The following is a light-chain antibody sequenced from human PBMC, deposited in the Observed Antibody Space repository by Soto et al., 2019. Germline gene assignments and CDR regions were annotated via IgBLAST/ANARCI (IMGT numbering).Light chain of an antibody. CDR2: EVS. Sequence: QSVLTQPASVSGSPGQSSTMSCTGTSSDVGSYDFVSWYQQHPGKAPKLLIYEVSNRPSGVSARFSGSKSDNTASLTISGLQAADEADYFCSSYSSSTVRYVFGSGTKLTVL. V-gene: IGLV2-14*01. J-gene: IGLJ1*01. CDR3: SSYSSSTVRYV. CDR1: SSDVGSYDF.